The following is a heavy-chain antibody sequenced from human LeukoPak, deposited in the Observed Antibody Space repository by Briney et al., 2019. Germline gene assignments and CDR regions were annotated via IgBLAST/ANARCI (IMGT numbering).Heavy chain of an antibody. D-gene: IGHD6-13*01. Sequence: SQTLSLTCTVSGGSISNGGYYWNWIRQHPGKGLEWIGYIYYSGSTNYNPSLKSRVTISVDTSKNQFSLKLSSVTAADTAVYYCARKVAAAGPNWFDPWGQGTLVTVSS. V-gene: IGHV4-31*03. CDR3: ARKVAAAGPNWFDP. CDR1: GGSISNGGYY. J-gene: IGHJ5*02. CDR2: IYYSGST.